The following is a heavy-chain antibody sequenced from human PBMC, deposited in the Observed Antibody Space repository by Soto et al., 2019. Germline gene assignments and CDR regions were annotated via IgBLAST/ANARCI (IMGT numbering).Heavy chain of an antibody. V-gene: IGHV3-9*01. CDR2: ISWNSGSI. CDR1: GFTFDDYA. D-gene: IGHD3-10*01. Sequence: GGSLRLSCAASGFTFDDYAMHWVRQAPGKGLEWVSGISWNSGSIGYADSVKGRFTISRDNAKNSLYLQMNSLRAEDTAWYYCAKAYYYGSGSYSPFDYWGQGTLVTVSS. J-gene: IGHJ4*02. CDR3: AKAYYYGSGSYSPFDY.